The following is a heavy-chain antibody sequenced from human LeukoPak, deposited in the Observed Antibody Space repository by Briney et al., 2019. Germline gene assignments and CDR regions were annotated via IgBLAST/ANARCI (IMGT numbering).Heavy chain of an antibody. CDR3: ARGDAALMVYAAPEYYFDY. Sequence: ASVNVSCKASGFTFTGYYMHWVRQAPGQGLEWMGWINPNSGGTNYAQKFQGRVTMTRDTSITTAYMELSRLRSDDTAVYYCARGDAALMVYAAPEYYFDYWGQGTLVTVSS. D-gene: IGHD2-8*01. V-gene: IGHV1-2*02. CDR2: INPNSGGT. CDR1: GFTFTGYY. J-gene: IGHJ4*02.